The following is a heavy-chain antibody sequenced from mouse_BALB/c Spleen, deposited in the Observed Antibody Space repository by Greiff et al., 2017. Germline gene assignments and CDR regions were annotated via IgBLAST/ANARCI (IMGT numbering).Heavy chain of an antibody. CDR1: GYTFTSYW. Sequence: QVQLQQPGAELVKPGASVKMSCKASGYTFTSYWMHWVKQRPGQGLEWIGVIDPSDSYTSYNQKFKGKATLTVDTSSSTAYMQLSSLTSEDSEVYYCTRGPLRRGIHYYAMDYWGQGTSVTVSS. J-gene: IGHJ4*01. V-gene: IGHV1S127*01. D-gene: IGHD2-12*01. CDR2: IDPSDSYT. CDR3: TRGPLRRGIHYYAMDY.